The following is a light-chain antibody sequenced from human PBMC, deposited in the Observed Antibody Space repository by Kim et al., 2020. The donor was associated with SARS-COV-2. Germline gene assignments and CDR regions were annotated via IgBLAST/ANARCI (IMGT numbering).Light chain of an antibody. V-gene: IGLV1-40*01. CDR3: QSYDNSLRGYV. CDR2: DNT. Sequence: RVTISFTGSTSNIGAGFDVHWYQHLPGTAPKLLIFDNTNRPSWVPDRFSGSKSGTSASLAITGLQVEDEAEYYCQSYDNSLRGYVFGTGTKVTVL. CDR1: TSNIGAGFD. J-gene: IGLJ1*01.